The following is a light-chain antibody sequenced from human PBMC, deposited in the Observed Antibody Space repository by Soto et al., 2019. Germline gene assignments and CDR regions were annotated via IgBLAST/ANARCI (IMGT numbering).Light chain of an antibody. CDR1: QSVSSNY. V-gene: IGKV3-20*01. Sequence: PGERATLSCRASQSVSSNYLAWYQQKPGQAPRLLIYGASGRATGIPDRFRGSGSGTDFTLTISRLEPEDFAVYYCQQYGRSFTFGGGTKVEIK. CDR3: QQYGRSFT. J-gene: IGKJ4*01. CDR2: GAS.